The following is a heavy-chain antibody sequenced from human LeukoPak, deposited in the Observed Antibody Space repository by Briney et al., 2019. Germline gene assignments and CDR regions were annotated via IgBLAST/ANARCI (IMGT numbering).Heavy chain of an antibody. CDR2: IFTSGST. V-gene: IGHV4-4*07. CDR1: GGSSSSYY. CDR3: ARDLGGGALWFGELSSAFDI. D-gene: IGHD3-10*01. Sequence: SETLSLTCTVSGGSSSSYYWSWIRQPAGKGLEWSGRIFTSGSTNYNPSLKSRVTMSVESSKNQFSLKLSSVPAADRAVYYCARDLGGGALWFGELSSAFDIWGQGTMVTVSS. J-gene: IGHJ3*02.